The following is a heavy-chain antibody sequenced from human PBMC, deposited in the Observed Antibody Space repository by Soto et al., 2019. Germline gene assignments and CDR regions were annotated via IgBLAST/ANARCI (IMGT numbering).Heavy chain of an antibody. CDR3: ARVGAVAGTITLDS. Sequence: QVQLQESGPGLVKPSQTLSLTCTVSGGSISSGGYYWSWIRQHPGKALEWIAYIYYSGSAYYNPSLQSRVTISVDTSKNQISLRLRSVTAADTAVYYCARVGAVAGTITLDSWGQGTLVTVSS. D-gene: IGHD6-19*01. CDR1: GGSISSGGYY. CDR2: IYYSGSA. J-gene: IGHJ4*02. V-gene: IGHV4-31*03.